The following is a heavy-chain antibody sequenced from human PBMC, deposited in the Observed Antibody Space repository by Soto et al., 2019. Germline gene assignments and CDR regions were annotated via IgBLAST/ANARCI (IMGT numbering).Heavy chain of an antibody. CDR1: GYTFTSYG. CDR3: ARTPLMPWGAGSLDDSFGEYGMDV. V-gene: IGHV1-18*01. D-gene: IGHD3-10*01. J-gene: IGHJ6*02. Sequence: ASVKVSCKASGYTFTSYGIRWVRQAPGQGLEWMGWISAYNGNTNYAQKLQGRVTMTTDTSTSTAYVELRSLRSDDTAVYYCARTPLMPWGAGSLDDSFGEYGMDVWGQGTTVTVSS. CDR2: ISAYNGNT.